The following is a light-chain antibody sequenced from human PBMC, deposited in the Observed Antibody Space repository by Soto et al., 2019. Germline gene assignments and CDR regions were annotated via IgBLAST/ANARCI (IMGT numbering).Light chain of an antibody. CDR2: DVS. CDR3: SSYRSSITPVV. CDR1: SSDVGGYNY. V-gene: IGLV2-14*03. J-gene: IGLJ2*01. Sequence: QSALTQPASVSGPPGQSITISCTGTSSDVGGYNYVSWYQQHPGKAPKLMIYDVSNRPSGVSNRFSGSKSGNTASLTISGLQAEDEADYHCSSYRSSITPVVFGGGTKLTVL.